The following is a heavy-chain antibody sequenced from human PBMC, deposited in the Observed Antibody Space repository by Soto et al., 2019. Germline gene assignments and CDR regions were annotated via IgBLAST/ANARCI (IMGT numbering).Heavy chain of an antibody. CDR3: ASRSSGWYFDY. CDR1: GFTFSSYA. V-gene: IGHV3-23*01. CDR2: ISGSGGST. D-gene: IGHD6-19*01. J-gene: IGHJ4*02. Sequence: EVQLLESGGGLVQPGGSLRLSCAASGFTFSSYAMNWVRQAPGKGPEWVSVISGSGGSTYYADSVKGRFTISRDNSKNTLYLQMNSLRAEDTAVYYCASRSSGWYFDYWGQGTLVTVSS.